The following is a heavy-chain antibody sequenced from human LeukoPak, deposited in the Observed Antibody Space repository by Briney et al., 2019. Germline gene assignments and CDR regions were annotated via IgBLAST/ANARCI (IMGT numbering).Heavy chain of an antibody. CDR1: GGSISNYY. J-gene: IGHJ5*02. Sequence: SETLSLTCTVSGGSISNYYWSCIRQPPGKGLEWIGSIYHSGSTYYNPSLKSRVTISVDTSKNQFSLKLSSVTAADTAVYYRARTKLLLEVNWFDPWGQGTLVTVSS. V-gene: IGHV4-59*05. CDR2: IYHSGST. D-gene: IGHD2-15*01. CDR3: ARTKLLLEVNWFDP.